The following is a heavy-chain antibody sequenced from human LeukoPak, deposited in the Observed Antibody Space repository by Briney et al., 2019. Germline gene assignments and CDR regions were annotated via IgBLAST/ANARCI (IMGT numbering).Heavy chain of an antibody. CDR2: IYYSGST. V-gene: IGHV4-59*01. CDR1: GGSISSYY. J-gene: IGHJ5*02. CDR3: ARVAPYYYGSGSYSSDNWFDP. D-gene: IGHD3-10*01. Sequence: TSETLSLTCTVSGGSISSYYWSWIRQPPGKGLEWIGYIYYSGSTNYNPSLKSRVTISVDTSKNQFSLKLSSVTAADTAVYYCARVAPYYYGSGSYSSDNWFDPWGQGTLVTVSS.